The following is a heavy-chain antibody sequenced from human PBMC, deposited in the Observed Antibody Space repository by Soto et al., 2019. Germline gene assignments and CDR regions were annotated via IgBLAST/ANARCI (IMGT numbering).Heavy chain of an antibody. CDR3: ARDVGLWWFDY. CDR1: GFTVSSNY. J-gene: IGHJ4*02. CDR2: IYSGGST. Sequence: EVQLVESGGGLVQPGGSLRLSCAASGFTVSSNYMSWVRQAPGKGLEWVSVIYSGGSTYYADSVKGRFTISRDNSKNTLFLQMNSLRAEDTAVYYCARDVGLWWFDYWGQGALVTVSS. D-gene: IGHD2-21*01. V-gene: IGHV3-66*01.